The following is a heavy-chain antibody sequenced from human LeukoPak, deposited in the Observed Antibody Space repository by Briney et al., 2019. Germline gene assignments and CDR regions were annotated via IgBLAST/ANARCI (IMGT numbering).Heavy chain of an antibody. CDR1: GGSISSGGYS. CDR2: IYYSGST. J-gene: IGHJ5*02. V-gene: IGHV4-30-4*07. D-gene: IGHD2-2*01. Sequence: SETLSLTCAVSGGSISSGGYSWSWIRQPPGKGLEWIGYIYYSGSTYYNPSLKSRVTISVDTPKNQFSLKLSSATAGDTAVYYCARDRPYCSSTSCYGVDPWGQGTLVTVSS. CDR3: ARDRPYCSSTSCYGVDP.